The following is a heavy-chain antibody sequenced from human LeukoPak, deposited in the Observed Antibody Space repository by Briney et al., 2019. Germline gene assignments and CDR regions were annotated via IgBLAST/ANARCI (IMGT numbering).Heavy chain of an antibody. Sequence: PGGSLRLSCAASGFTFSSYAMNWVRQAPGKGLEWVSFISSSGTTIYYADSVRGRFTISRDNTKNSLYLQVNSLRAEDTAVYFCARDVRQRPKSKWSQPPYYFDYWGQGALVTVSS. CDR1: GFTFSSYA. CDR2: ISSSGTTI. D-gene: IGHD2-15*01. CDR3: ARDVRQRPKSKWSQPPYYFDY. V-gene: IGHV3-48*04. J-gene: IGHJ4*02.